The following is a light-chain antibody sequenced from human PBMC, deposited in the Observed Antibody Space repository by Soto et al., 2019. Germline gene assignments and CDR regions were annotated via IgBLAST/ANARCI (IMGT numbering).Light chain of an antibody. CDR2: GAS. V-gene: IGKV3-15*01. CDR1: QAISAN. J-gene: IGKJ1*01. CDR3: QQYDWWTWT. Sequence: EIVVNQAPTTLCPSPSYQATVSCGASQAISANLAWYQQKPGQAPRLLIYGASTRATGVPARFGGSGSGTEFTLTISSLQSEDFAVYCCQQYDWWTWTFGQGTNVEI.